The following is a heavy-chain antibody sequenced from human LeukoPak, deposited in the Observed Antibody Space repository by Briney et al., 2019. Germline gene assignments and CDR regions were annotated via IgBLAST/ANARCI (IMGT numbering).Heavy chain of an antibody. V-gene: IGHV3-23*01. CDR2: FSGSGGIT. J-gene: IGHJ4*02. CDR1: GFTFSSYA. Sequence: GALRFSCAASGFTFSSYALSWVRQAPGKGLEWVSAFSGSGGITYYADTVKGRFTISRDNSKNTLYMQMNTLRAEDTAVYYCAKVRGTMVRGVPYYFDCWGQGSLVTVPA. CDR3: AKVRGTMVRGVPYYFDC. D-gene: IGHD3-10*01.